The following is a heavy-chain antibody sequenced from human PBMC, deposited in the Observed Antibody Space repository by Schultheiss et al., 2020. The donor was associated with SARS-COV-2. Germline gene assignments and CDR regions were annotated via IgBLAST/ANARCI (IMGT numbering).Heavy chain of an antibody. Sequence: GESLKISCAASGFTFSIYAMSWVRQAPGKGLEWVSAISGSGGSTYYADSVKGRFTISRDNSKNTLYLQMNSLRAEDTAVYYCAKEAMIVVVNRYFDLWGRGTLVTVSS. CDR1: GFTFSIYA. CDR3: AKEAMIVVVNRYFDL. CDR2: ISGSGGST. J-gene: IGHJ2*01. D-gene: IGHD3-22*01. V-gene: IGHV3-23*01.